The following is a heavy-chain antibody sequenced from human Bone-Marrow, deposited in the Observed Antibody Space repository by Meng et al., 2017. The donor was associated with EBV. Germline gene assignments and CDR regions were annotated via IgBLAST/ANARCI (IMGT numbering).Heavy chain of an antibody. CDR3: ARDQVVPAAMHY. J-gene: IGHJ4*02. CDR1: GYSFSNYG. Sequence: QLVQSGAEVKTPGASVKVSCKASGYSFSNYGIGWVRQAPGQALEWMGWISAYNGNTNYAQKFQGRLTMTTDTSTSTAYMELRSLRSDDTAFYYCARDQVVPAAMHYWGQGTLVTVSS. CDR2: ISAYNGNT. V-gene: IGHV1-18*01. D-gene: IGHD2-2*01.